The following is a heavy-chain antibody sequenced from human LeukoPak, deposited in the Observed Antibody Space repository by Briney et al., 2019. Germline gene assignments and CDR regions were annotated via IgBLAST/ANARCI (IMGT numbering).Heavy chain of an antibody. CDR3: ARLGRGSRSPNAFDI. Sequence: GESLKISCKGSGYSFTDYWIGWVRQMPGEGLQWMGIIYPDDSDIRYSPSFQGQVTISADKSIITAYLQWSSLKASDTAMYYCARLGRGSRSPNAFDIWGQGTMVSVSS. CDR1: GYSFTDYW. CDR2: IYPDDSDI. J-gene: IGHJ3*02. D-gene: IGHD3-10*01. V-gene: IGHV5-51*01.